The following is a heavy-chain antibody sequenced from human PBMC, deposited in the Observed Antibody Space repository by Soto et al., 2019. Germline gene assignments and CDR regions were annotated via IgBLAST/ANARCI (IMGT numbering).Heavy chain of an antibody. CDR2: ISAYNSNR. J-gene: IGHJ4*02. D-gene: IGHD6-19*01. V-gene: IGHV1-18*01. Sequence: ASVKVSCKASGYTFTSYGISWVRQAPGQGLEWMGWISAYNSNRNYAQRCQGRVTMTTDTSTSAVYMELRSLRSDDTAVYDWARDVSVAGAASDYWGQGTLVTVSS. CDR3: ARDVSVAGAASDY. CDR1: GYTFTSYG.